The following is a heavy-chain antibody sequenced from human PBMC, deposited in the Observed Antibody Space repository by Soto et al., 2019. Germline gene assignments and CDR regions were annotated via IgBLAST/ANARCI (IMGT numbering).Heavy chain of an antibody. CDR1: GFTFSGYW. D-gene: IGHD6-6*01. CDR2: LNPNGTFT. CDR3: AIGGTRTPPRGTFDK. V-gene: IGHV3-74*01. Sequence: GYLRLSCAGSGFTFSGYWMHWVRQAPGKGPVWVSRLNPNGTFTTNADSVKGRFTISRDNAKNTVYLQMNSLRADDTAVYYCAIGGTRTPPRGTFDKCGQVFLATFAS. J-gene: IGHJ4*02.